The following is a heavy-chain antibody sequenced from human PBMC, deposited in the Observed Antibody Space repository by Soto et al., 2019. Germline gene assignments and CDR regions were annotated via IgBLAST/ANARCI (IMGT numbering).Heavy chain of an antibody. J-gene: IGHJ4*02. V-gene: IGHV4-34*01. CDR1: GGSFSGYY. CDR3: ARSRTYSGYDKYCSGGSCYSGKTPNFDY. D-gene: IGHD2-15*01. CDR2: INHSGST. Sequence: SETLSLTCAVYGGSFSGYYWSWIRQPPGKGLEWIGEINHSGSTNYNPSFKSRVTISVDTSKNQFSLKLSSVTAADTAVYYCARSRTYSGYDKYCSGGSCYSGKTPNFDYWGQGTLVTVSS.